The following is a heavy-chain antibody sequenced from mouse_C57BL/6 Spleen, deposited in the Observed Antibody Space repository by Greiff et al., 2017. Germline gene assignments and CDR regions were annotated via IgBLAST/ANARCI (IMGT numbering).Heavy chain of an antibody. CDR3: ARGKSSGYYYAMDY. CDR1: GYTFTDYN. CDR2: INPNNGGT. D-gene: IGHD3-2*02. Sequence: VQLQQSGPELVKPGASVKIPCKASGYTFTDYNMDWVKQSHGKSLEWIGDINPNNGGTIYNQKFKGKATLTVDKSSSTAYMELRSLTSEDTAVYYCARGKSSGYYYAMDYWGQGASVTVSS. J-gene: IGHJ4*01. V-gene: IGHV1-18*01.